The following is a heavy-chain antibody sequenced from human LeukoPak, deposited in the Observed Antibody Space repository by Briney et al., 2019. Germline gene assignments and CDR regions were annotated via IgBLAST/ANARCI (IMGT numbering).Heavy chain of an antibody. CDR2: INTNTGNP. CDR3: ARAKWFGESPPFDY. V-gene: IGHV7-4-1*02. J-gene: IGHJ4*02. Sequence: ASVKVSCKASGYTFTSYAMNWVRQAPGQGLEWTGWINTNTGNPTYAQGFTGRFVFSLDTSVSTAYLQISSLKAEDTAVYYCARAKWFGESPPFDYWGQGTLVTVSS. D-gene: IGHD3-10*01. CDR1: GYTFTSYA.